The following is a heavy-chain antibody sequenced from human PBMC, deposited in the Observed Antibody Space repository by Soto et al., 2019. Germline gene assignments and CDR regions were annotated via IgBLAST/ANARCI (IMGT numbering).Heavy chain of an antibody. J-gene: IGHJ6*02. CDR2: IYHSGST. CDR1: GYSISSGYY. V-gene: IGHV4-38-2*01. CDR3: AGSSTAYYYYGMDV. Sequence: LSLTCAVSGYSISSGYYWGWIRQPPGKGLEWIGSIYHSGSTYYNPSLKSRVTISVDTSKNQFSLKLSSVTAADTAVYYCAGSSTAYYYYGMDVWGQGTTVTVSS. D-gene: IGHD1-26*01.